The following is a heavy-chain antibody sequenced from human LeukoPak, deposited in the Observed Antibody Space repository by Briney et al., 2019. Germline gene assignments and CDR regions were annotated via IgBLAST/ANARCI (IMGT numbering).Heavy chain of an antibody. CDR2: INSDGSST. CDR3: ATSYGSSGYYLY. J-gene: IGHJ4*02. V-gene: IGHV3-74*01. Sequence: GGSLRLSCAASGFTFSSYWMHWIRQAPGKGLVWVSRINSDGSSTSYADSVKGRFTISRDNAKNTLYLQMNSLRAEDTAVYYCATSYGSSGYYLYWGQGTLVTVSS. CDR1: GFTFSSYW. D-gene: IGHD3-22*01.